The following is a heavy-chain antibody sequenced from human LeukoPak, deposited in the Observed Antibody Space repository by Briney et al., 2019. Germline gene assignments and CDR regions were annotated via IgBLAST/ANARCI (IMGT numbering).Heavy chain of an antibody. CDR1: GGTFSSYA. V-gene: IGHV1-18*01. Sequence: ASVKVSCKASGGTFSSYAISWVRRAAGQEVEGLGWISAYNGNTNYAQKLQCRVTMTTDTSTSTAYMELRSLRSDDTAVYYCARVYYDILTGYYPFDYWGQGTLVTVSS. CDR2: ISAYNGNT. D-gene: IGHD3-9*01. CDR3: ARVYYDILTGYYPFDY. J-gene: IGHJ4*02.